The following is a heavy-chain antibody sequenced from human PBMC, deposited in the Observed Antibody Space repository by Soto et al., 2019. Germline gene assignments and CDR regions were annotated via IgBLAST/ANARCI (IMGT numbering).Heavy chain of an antibody. D-gene: IGHD3-3*01. CDR3: ARDWNPSGYYTGMAGMDV. CDR1: GGSISSGDYY. J-gene: IGHJ6*02. Sequence: PSETLSLTCTVSGGSISSGDYYWSWIRQPPGKGLEWIGYIYYSGSAYYNPSLKSRVTISVDTSKNQFSLKLSSVTAADTAVYYCARDWNPSGYYTGMAGMDVWGQGTTVTV. V-gene: IGHV4-30-4*01. CDR2: IYYSGSA.